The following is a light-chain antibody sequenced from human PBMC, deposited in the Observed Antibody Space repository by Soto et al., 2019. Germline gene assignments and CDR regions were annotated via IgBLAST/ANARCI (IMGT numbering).Light chain of an antibody. V-gene: IGKV3-20*01. CDR3: HQYGSSPLT. CDR1: QRISSMY. J-gene: IGKJ4*01. Sequence: IMLTQSPGTLSLSPGERATLSCRASQRISSMYLAWYQQKPGRAPRLIIYGASRRATGIPERFSGSESGTDFTLTISRLEPEDFAVYYCHQYGSSPLTFGGGTKVDIK. CDR2: GAS.